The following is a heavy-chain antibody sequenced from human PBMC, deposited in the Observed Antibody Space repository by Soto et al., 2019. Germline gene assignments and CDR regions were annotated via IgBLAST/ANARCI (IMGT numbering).Heavy chain of an antibody. CDR3: VRGQWLPRGEY. V-gene: IGHV4-34*01. J-gene: IGHJ4*02. D-gene: IGHD6-19*01. Sequence: SETLSLTCTVSGGSFSGFFWTWIRQPPGKGLGWIGEINHSVTTNYNSSLKSRVTISQDMSENQFSLSLTSLTVADTAVYYCVRGQWLPRGEYWGQGTLVTVSS. CDR1: GGSFSGFF. CDR2: INHSVTT.